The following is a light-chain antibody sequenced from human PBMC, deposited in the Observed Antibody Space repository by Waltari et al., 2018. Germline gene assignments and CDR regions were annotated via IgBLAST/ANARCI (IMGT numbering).Light chain of an antibody. Sequence: QTVVTQEPSLSVSPGGTVTLTCALSSGSVSSTSYPTWYHETPGQPPRTLVYKGISRSFGVPDRFPGAILGNTAALTITGAQADDESDYYCSMYMGSGVWVFGGGTKLTVL. CDR2: KGI. CDR1: SGSVSSTSY. CDR3: SMYMGSGVWV. J-gene: IGLJ3*02. V-gene: IGLV8-61*01.